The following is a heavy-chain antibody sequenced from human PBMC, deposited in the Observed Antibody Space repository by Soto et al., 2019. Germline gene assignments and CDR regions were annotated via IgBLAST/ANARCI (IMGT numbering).Heavy chain of an antibody. CDR1: GFTFSSYG. CDR3: AKGVLWFGESPGTT. CDR2: ISYDGSNK. Sequence: QVQLVESGGGVVQPGRSLRLSCAASGFTFSSYGMHWVRQAPGKGLEWVAVISYDGSNKYYADSVKGRFTISRDNSKNTLYLQMNSLRAEDTAVYYCAKGVLWFGESPGTTWGQGTLVTVSS. J-gene: IGHJ4*02. D-gene: IGHD3-10*01. V-gene: IGHV3-30*18.